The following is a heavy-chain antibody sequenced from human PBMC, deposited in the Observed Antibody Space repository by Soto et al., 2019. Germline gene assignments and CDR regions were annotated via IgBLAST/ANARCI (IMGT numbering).Heavy chain of an antibody. Sequence: QVQLVQSGAEVKKPGASVKVSCKASGYTFTSYAMHWVRQAPGQRLEWMGWINAGNGNTKYSQKFQGRVTITRETSASTAYMELSSLRYEDTAVYYCARGSGGPDGPWDYWGQGTLVTVSS. V-gene: IGHV1-3*01. CDR2: INAGNGNT. D-gene: IGHD2-15*01. CDR1: GYTFTSYA. CDR3: ARGSGGPDGPWDY. J-gene: IGHJ4*02.